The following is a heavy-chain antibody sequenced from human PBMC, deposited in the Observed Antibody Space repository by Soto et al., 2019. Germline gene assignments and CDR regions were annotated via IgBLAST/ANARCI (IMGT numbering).Heavy chain of an antibody. CDR2: IWYDGSNK. Sequence: GGSLRLSCAASGFTFSSYGMHWVRQAPGKGLEWVAVIWYDGSNKYYADSVKGRFTISRDNSKNTLYLQMNSLRAEDTAVYYCATASSGSYRGIYYYYGMDVWGQGTTVTVSS. CDR3: ATASSGSYRGIYYYYGMDV. V-gene: IGHV3-33*01. J-gene: IGHJ6*02. CDR1: GFTFSSYG. D-gene: IGHD1-26*01.